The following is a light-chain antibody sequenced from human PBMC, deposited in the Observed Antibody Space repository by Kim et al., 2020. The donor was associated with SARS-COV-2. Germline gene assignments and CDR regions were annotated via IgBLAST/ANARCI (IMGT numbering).Light chain of an antibody. CDR3: QAWDSSTAV. CDR1: KLGDKY. CDR2: QDS. J-gene: IGLJ2*01. V-gene: IGLV3-1*01. Sequence: VSPGQTASITCSGDKLGDKYACWYQQKPGQSPVLVIYQDSKRPSGIPQRFSGSNSGNTATLTISGTQAMDEADYYCQAWDSSTAVFGGGTKLTVL.